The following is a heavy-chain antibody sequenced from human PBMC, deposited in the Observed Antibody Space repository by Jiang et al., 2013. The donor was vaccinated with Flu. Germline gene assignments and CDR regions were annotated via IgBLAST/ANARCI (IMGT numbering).Heavy chain of an antibody. V-gene: IGHV3-11*06. CDR3: ATSQTARGGMDV. J-gene: IGHJ6*02. D-gene: IGHD2-21*02. Sequence: FTISRDNAKNSLYLQMNSLRAEDTAVYYCATSQTARGGMDVWGQGTTVTVSS.